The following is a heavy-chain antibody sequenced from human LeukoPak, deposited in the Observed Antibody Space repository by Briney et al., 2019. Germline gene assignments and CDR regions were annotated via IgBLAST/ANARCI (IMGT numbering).Heavy chain of an antibody. D-gene: IGHD3-22*01. CDR1: GLTFSSYW. Sequence: GGSLRLSCAASGLTFSSYWMHWVRQAPGKGLVWVSRINSDGSSTSYADSVKGRFTISRDNAKNTLYLQMNSLRAEDTAVYYCARGWRYYGSSGYYYPYYYYYMDVWGKGTTVTVSS. J-gene: IGHJ6*03. V-gene: IGHV3-74*01. CDR3: ARGWRYYGSSGYYYPYYYYYMDV. CDR2: INSDGSST.